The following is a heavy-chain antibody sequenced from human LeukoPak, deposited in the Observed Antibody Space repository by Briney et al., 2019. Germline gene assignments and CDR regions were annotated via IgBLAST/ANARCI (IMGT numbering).Heavy chain of an antibody. CDR3: ARHPPTVTTFSEIDY. CDR1: GGSISSYY. D-gene: IGHD4-17*01. CDR2: IYYSGST. J-gene: IGHJ4*02. Sequence: SETLSLTCTVSGGSISSYYWSWIRQPPGKGLEWIGYIYYSGSTNYNPSLKSRVTISVDTSKNQFSLTLSSVTAADTAVYYCARHPPTVTTFSEIDYWGQGTLVTVSS. V-gene: IGHV4-59*08.